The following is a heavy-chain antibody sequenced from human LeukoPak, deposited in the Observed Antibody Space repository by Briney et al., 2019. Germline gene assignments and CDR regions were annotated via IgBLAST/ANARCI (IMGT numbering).Heavy chain of an antibody. D-gene: IGHD4-17*01. V-gene: IGHV4-39*01. CDR1: GGSITSTYY. J-gene: IGHJ4*02. CDR3: ARGSLREDFDY. Sequence: SETLSLTCSVSGGSITSTYYWGWIRPPPGKGLEWIGSMYYSGSTYYNPSLKSRVTMSVDTSKNQFSLRLSSVTAADTAVYYCARGSLREDFDYWGQGTLVTVSS. CDR2: MYYSGST.